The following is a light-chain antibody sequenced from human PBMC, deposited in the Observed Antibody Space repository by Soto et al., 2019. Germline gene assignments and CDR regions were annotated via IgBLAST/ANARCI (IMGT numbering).Light chain of an antibody. CDR1: SSDVGGYNY. J-gene: IGLJ1*01. CDR3: SSYTGSSTFV. V-gene: IGLV2-14*01. Sequence: QSVLTQPASVSGSPGQSITISCTGTSSDVGGYNYVSWYQQQPGKAPKLLIYDVNNRPSGVSHRFSGSKSGNTASLTISGLRAEDEADYYCSSYTGSSTFVFGTGTKVTVL. CDR2: DVN.